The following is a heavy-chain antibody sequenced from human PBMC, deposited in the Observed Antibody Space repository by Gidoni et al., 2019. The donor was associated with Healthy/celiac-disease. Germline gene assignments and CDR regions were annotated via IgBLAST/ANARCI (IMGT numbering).Heavy chain of an antibody. CDR1: GFTFSSYG. CDR2: IKQDGSEK. D-gene: IGHD3-3*01. V-gene: IGHV3-7*04. CDR3: ARSEYYDFWSGANYYYYMDV. Sequence: EVQLVESGGGLVQPGGSLRRSGAASGFTFSSYGRSWVRQAPGKGLEWVANIKQDGSEKYYVDSVKGRFTISRDNAKNSLYLQMNSLRAEDTAVYYCARSEYYDFWSGANYYYYMDVWGKGTTVTVSS. J-gene: IGHJ6*03.